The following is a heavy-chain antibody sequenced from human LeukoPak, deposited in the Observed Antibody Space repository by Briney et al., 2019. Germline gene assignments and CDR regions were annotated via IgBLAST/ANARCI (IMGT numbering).Heavy chain of an antibody. V-gene: IGHV4-59*01. D-gene: IGHD3-22*01. CDR2: IYYSGST. J-gene: IGHJ5*02. CDR1: GGSISSYY. CDR3: ARDYYDSSGYYPFDP. Sequence: SETLSLTCTVSGGSISSYYWSWIRQPPGKGLEWIGYIYYSGSTNYNPSLKSRVTISVDTSKNQFSLKLNSVTAADTAVYYCARDYYDSSGYYPFDPWGQGTLVTVSS.